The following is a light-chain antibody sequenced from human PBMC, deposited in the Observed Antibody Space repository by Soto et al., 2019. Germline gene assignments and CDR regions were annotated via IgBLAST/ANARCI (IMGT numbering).Light chain of an antibody. CDR1: QSLTRNY. J-gene: IGKJ4*01. Sequence: DIVFTQFPGTLSFSPGERATLSCRASQSLTRNYLAWYQQKVGQAPRLLIYGANTRAAGIPDRFSGSGSGTDFTLTISRLEPEDFAVYYCQQYTKSPLTFGGGTKVDIK. CDR3: QQYTKSPLT. V-gene: IGKV3-20*01. CDR2: GAN.